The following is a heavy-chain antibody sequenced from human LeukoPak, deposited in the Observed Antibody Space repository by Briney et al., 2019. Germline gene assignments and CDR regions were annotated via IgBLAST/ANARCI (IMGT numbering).Heavy chain of an antibody. CDR3: ARHPGITAAGTGFDI. CDR2: IYYSGRT. CDR1: GGSISSSTSY. J-gene: IGHJ3*02. Sequence: SETLSLTRTVSGGSISSSTSYWGWIRQPPGKGLEWIGSIYYSGRTYYNPSLKSRLTISVDTSKNQSSLKLSSVTAADTAVYYCARHPGITAAGTGFDIWGQGTMVTVSS. V-gene: IGHV4-39*01. D-gene: IGHD6-13*01.